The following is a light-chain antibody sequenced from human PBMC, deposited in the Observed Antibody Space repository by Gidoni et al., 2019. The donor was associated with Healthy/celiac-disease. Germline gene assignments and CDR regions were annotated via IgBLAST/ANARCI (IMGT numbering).Light chain of an antibody. V-gene: IGKV1-5*03. CDR2: KAS. CDR3: QQYNSSPGLT. J-gene: IGKJ4*01. Sequence: DIQMTQSPSTLSASVGDRVTITCRASQSISSWLAWYQQKPGKAPKLLIYKASSLESGVPSRFSGSGSVTEFTLTSSSLQPDDFATYYCQQYNSSPGLTFGGGTKVEIK. CDR1: QSISSW.